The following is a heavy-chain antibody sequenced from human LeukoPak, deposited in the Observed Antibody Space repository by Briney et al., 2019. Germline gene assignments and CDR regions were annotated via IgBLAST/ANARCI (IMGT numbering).Heavy chain of an antibody. CDR2: IHCSGST. Sequence: PSETLSLTCTVSGGSISSYYWSWIRQPPGKGLEWIGYIHCSGSTNYNPSLKSRVTISVDTSKNHFSLKLSSVTAADTAVYFCARGYSSGWPLDWGQGTLVTVSS. CDR1: GGSISSYY. D-gene: IGHD6-19*01. V-gene: IGHV4-59*01. J-gene: IGHJ4*02. CDR3: ARGYSSGWPLD.